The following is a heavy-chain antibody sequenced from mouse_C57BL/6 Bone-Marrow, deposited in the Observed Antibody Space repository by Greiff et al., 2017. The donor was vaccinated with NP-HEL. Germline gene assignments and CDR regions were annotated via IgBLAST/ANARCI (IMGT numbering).Heavy chain of an antibody. J-gene: IGHJ2*01. V-gene: IGHV5-9-1*02. CDR3: TREVIYYYGSSPFDY. CDR1: GFTFSSYA. CDR2: ISSGGDYI. Sequence: EVQRVESGEGLVKPGGSLKLSCAASGFTFSSYAMSWVRQTPEKRLEWVAYISSGGDYIYYADTVKGRFTISRDNARNTLYLQMSSLKSEDTAMYYCTREVIYYYGSSPFDYWGQGTTLTVSS. D-gene: IGHD1-1*01.